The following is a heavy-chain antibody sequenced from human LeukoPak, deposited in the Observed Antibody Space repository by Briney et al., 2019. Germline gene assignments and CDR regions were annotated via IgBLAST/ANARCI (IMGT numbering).Heavy chain of an antibody. Sequence: GASVKVSCKVSGYTLTELSMHLVRQAPGKGLEWMGGFDPEDGETIYAQKFQGRVTMTEDTSTDTAYMELSSLRSEDTAVYYCATSIGSYSPFDYWGQGTLVTVSS. CDR3: ATSIGSYSPFDY. CDR1: GYTLTELS. CDR2: FDPEDGET. J-gene: IGHJ4*02. D-gene: IGHD1-26*01. V-gene: IGHV1-24*01.